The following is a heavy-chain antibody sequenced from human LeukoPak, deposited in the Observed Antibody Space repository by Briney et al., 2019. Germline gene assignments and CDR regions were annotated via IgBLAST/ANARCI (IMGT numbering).Heavy chain of an antibody. D-gene: IGHD5-12*01. CDR1: GGSISSGANY. J-gene: IGHJ4*02. Sequence: SETLSLTCTVSGGSISSGANYWSWIRQPPGRGLEWIGYISHSESAYYSPSLESRITISVDRSKNQFSLKLKSVTAADTAIYYCARARGYSGYHPIDYWGQGTLVTVSS. CDR2: ISHSESA. V-gene: IGHV4-30-2*01. CDR3: ARARGYSGYHPIDY.